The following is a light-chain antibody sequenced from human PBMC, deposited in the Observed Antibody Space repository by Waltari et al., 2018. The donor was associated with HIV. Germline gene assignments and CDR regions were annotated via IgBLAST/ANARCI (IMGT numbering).Light chain of an antibody. CDR3: QSTDHDGTWV. Sequence: SYELTQTPSVSVSPGQTARINCSRGALPKKYSSWYRQKAGQAPILLLYKDIERPSGIPERISGSGSGTGVTLTITDVQAEDEGDYFCQSTDHDGTWVFGGGTKLTVL. V-gene: IGLV3-25*03. CDR1: ALPKKY. CDR2: KDI. J-gene: IGLJ3*02.